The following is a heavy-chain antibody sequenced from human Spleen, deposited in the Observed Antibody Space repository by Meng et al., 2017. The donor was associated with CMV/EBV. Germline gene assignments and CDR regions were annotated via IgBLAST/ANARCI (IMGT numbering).Heavy chain of an antibody. Sequence: ASVKVSCKASGYTFTNFGISWVRQAPGQGLEWMGWISAYTSNTNYAQNLQGRVTMTTDTSTTTAYMELRSLTSDDTAVYYCARAGLTIFGVVILDDHWGQGTLVTVSS. J-gene: IGHJ4*02. CDR3: ARAGLTIFGVVILDDH. D-gene: IGHD3-3*01. CDR2: ISAYTSNT. V-gene: IGHV1-18*01. CDR1: GYTFTNFG.